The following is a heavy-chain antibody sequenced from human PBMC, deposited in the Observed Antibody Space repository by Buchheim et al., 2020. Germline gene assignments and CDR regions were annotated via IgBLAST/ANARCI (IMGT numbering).Heavy chain of an antibody. V-gene: IGHV3-48*02. D-gene: IGHD4-17*01. J-gene: IGHJ4*02. CDR3: AREVPTVISDY. CDR2: IDSSSRTI. Sequence: EVQLVESGGDLVQPGGSLRLSCVVSGFKFSDYSMNWVRQAPGKGLEWISYIDSSSRTIYYADSVKGRFTVSRDNAKNSLYLQMNSLTNDDAAGYYCAREVPTVISDYWGQGTL. CDR1: GFKFSDYS.